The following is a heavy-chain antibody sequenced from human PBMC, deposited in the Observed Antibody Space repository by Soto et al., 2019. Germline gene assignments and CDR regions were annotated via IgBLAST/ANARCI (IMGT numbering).Heavy chain of an antibody. CDR1: GGSISSYY. V-gene: IGHV4-59*01. J-gene: IGHJ1*01. CDR3: AKYRLHWALQH. Sequence: SETLSLTCTISGGSISSYYWSWIRQPPGKGLEWIGYIYDSGGTNYNPSLKSRVTISLDTSKNQFSLKLTSVTAADTAVYYCAKYRLHWALQHWGQGIQVTVSS. CDR2: IYDSGGT. D-gene: IGHD2-8*02.